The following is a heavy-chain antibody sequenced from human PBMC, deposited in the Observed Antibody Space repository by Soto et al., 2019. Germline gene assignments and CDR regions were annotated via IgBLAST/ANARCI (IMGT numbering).Heavy chain of an antibody. Sequence: QVQLVQSGAEVKKPGSSVKVSCKASGGTFSSYAISWVRQAPGQGLEWMGGIIPIFGTANYAQKFQGRVTINADESTSTAYMELSRLRSEDTAVYYCASPTKPLYYYYGMDVWGQGTTVTVSS. D-gene: IGHD1-1*01. CDR2: IIPIFGTA. V-gene: IGHV1-69*12. J-gene: IGHJ6*02. CDR3: ASPTKPLYYYYGMDV. CDR1: GGTFSSYA.